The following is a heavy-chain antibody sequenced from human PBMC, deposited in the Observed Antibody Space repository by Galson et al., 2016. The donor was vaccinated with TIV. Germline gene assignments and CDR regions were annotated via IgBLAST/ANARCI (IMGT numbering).Heavy chain of an antibody. Sequence: SVKVSCKVSGGSFSTYAINWVRQAPGQGPEWMGRIIPILGPTKYAQRFKGRVSITADKSTNTAYMDLSSLRSDDTAVYYCARDNQATFGYDDAFDIWGQGTLVTVSS. V-gene: IGHV1-69*06. J-gene: IGHJ3*02. CDR2: IIPILGPT. D-gene: IGHD5-12*01. CDR1: GGSFSTYA. CDR3: ARDNQATFGYDDAFDI.